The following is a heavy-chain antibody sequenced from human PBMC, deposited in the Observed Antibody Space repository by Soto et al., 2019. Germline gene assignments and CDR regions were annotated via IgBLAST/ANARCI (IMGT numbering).Heavy chain of an antibody. CDR1: GFTFSSYG. V-gene: IGHV3-30*18. D-gene: IGHD3-22*01. Sequence: QVQLVESGGGVVQPGRSLRLSCAASGFTFSSYGMHWVRQAPGKGLEWVAVISYDGSNKYYADSVKGRFTISRDNSKNTLYLQMNSLRAEVTAVYYCAKSRITMIVVTGFDYWGQVTLVTVSS. CDR2: ISYDGSNK. CDR3: AKSRITMIVVTGFDY. J-gene: IGHJ4*02.